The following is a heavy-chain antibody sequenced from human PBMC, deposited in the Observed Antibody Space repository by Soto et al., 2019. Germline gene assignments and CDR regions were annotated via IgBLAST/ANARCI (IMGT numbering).Heavy chain of an antibody. Sequence: GGSLRLSCAASGFTFSSYSMNWVRQAPGKGLEWVSSISSSSSYIYYADSVKGRFTISRDNAKNSLYLQMNRLRAEDTAVYYCARDTEDIVVVVAANGGPGAFDIWGQGTMVTVSS. CDR2: ISSSSSYI. V-gene: IGHV3-21*01. D-gene: IGHD2-15*01. CDR1: GFTFSSYS. CDR3: ARDTEDIVVVVAANGGPGAFDI. J-gene: IGHJ3*02.